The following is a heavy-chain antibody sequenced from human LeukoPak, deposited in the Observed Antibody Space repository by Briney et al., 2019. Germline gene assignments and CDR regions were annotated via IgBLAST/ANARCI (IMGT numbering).Heavy chain of an antibody. J-gene: IGHJ4*02. CDR3: AREAGTADY. CDR1: GFTFSSYW. D-gene: IGHD6-13*01. Sequence: GGSLRLSCAVSGFTFSSYWMSWVRQAPGKGLEWVANIKQDGSEKYYVDSVKGRFTISRDNAKNSLYLQMNSLRAEDTAVYYCAREAGTADYWGQGTLVTVSS. V-gene: IGHV3-7*01. CDR2: IKQDGSEK.